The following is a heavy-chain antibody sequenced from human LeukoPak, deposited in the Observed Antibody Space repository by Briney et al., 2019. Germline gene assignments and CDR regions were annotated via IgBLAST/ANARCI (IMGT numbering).Heavy chain of an antibody. Sequence: PGGSLRLSCEVSGFTSSTYAMAWVRQAPGKGLEWVSGISGSGTATHYAESVKGRFTISRDNSKSTLCLQMNTLRAEDTAVYYCAKGATSGWLLYWFDPWGQGALVTVSS. CDR1: GFTSSTYA. CDR2: ISGSGTAT. D-gene: IGHD6-19*01. V-gene: IGHV3-23*01. J-gene: IGHJ5*02. CDR3: AKGATSGWLLYWFDP.